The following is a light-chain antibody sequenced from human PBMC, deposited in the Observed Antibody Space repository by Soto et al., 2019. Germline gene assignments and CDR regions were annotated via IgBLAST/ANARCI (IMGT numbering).Light chain of an antibody. CDR3: QQYGSSPPWT. J-gene: IGKJ1*01. CDR2: DTS. CDR1: QGIGDT. V-gene: IGKV3D-11*03. Sequence: EIVMTQSPATLSVSPGEGATLSCRASQGIGDTLAWYQQKPGQAPRLLIYDTSNRATGIPARFSGSGSGTDFTLTISSLEPADFAVYYCQQYGSSPPWTFGQGTKVDIK.